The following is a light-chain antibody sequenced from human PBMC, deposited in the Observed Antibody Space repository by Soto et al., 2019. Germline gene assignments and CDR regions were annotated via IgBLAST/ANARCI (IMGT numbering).Light chain of an antibody. CDR1: RSLDSGQ. V-gene: IGKV3-20*01. CDR3: QKYGISPRT. CDR2: DAF. Sequence: EIVLTQSPGTLSLSPGESATLSCRASRSLDSGQLAWYQQKVGRAPRLLIHDAFMRATGIPDRFSGSGSGTDFTLTISRLEPEDFAVYYCQKYGISPRTFGQGTKVDI. J-gene: IGKJ1*01.